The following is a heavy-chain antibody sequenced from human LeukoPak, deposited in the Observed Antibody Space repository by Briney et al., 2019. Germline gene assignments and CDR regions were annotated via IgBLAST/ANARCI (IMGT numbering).Heavy chain of an antibody. J-gene: IGHJ4*02. CDR1: GGSISSYY. V-gene: IGHV4-59*08. D-gene: IGHD3-10*01. CDR2: IYYSGST. CDR3: ARFAYYGSGYYFDY. Sequence: PSETLSLTCTVSGGSISSYYWSWMRQPPGKGLEWVGYIYYSGSTNYNPSLKSRVTISVDTSKNQFSLKLSSVTAADTAVYYCARFAYYGSGYYFDYWGQGTLVTVSS.